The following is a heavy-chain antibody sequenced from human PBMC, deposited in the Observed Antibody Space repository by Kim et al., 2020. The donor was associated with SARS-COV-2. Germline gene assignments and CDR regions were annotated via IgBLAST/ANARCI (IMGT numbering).Heavy chain of an antibody. Sequence: GESLKISCKGSGYSFTSYWIGWVRQMPGKGLEWMGIIYPGDSDTRYSPSFQGQVTISADKSISTAYLQWSSLKASDTAMYYCARLPYYYDSRWGWFDPWGQGTLVTVSS. CDR2: IYPGDSDT. CDR1: GYSFTSYW. CDR3: ARLPYYYDSRWGWFDP. D-gene: IGHD3-22*01. J-gene: IGHJ5*02. V-gene: IGHV5-51*01.